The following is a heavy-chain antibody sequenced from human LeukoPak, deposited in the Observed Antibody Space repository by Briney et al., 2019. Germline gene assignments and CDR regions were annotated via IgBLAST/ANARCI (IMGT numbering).Heavy chain of an antibody. CDR2: AQHSGST. CDR1: GGSISGHQW. CDR3: ARGFCSSTDCYFDY. J-gene: IGHJ4*02. V-gene: IGHV4-4*02. D-gene: IGHD2-2*01. Sequence: PSGTLSLTCAVTGGSISGHQWWSWVRQPPGKGLEWIGEAQHSGSTNYNPSLLSRVSISVDKPNTHFSLKLNSVTAADTAVYFCARGFCSSTDCYFDYWGQGSLVTVSS.